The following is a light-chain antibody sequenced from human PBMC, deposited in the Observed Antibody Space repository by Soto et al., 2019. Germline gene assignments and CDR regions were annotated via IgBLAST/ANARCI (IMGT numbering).Light chain of an antibody. Sequence: DIQLTQSPSPLSASVGDTVAITCRASQGIKNYLAWFQQKPGKAPKSLIYAASTLQSGVPSRFSGSGYGTDFTLTSTGLQPDDFATYFCQHYYTFPYAFGLGTNLEI. V-gene: IGKV1-16*01. CDR1: QGIKNY. CDR3: QHYYTFPYA. CDR2: AAS. J-gene: IGKJ2*01.